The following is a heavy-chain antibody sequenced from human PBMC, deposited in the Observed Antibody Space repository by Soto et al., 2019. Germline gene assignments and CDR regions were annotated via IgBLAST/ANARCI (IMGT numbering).Heavy chain of an antibody. V-gene: IGHV3-33*01. CDR3: ARDLKRATSFFD. D-gene: IGHD5-12*01. Sequence: QVQLVESGGGVVQPGRSLRLSCAASGFTFSSYGMHWVRQAPGKGLEWVAVIWYDGSNKYYADSVKGRFTISRDNSKNTLYLQVNSLRAEDTAVYYCARDLKRATSFFDWGQGTLVTVSS. CDR1: GFTFSSYG. CDR2: IWYDGSNK. J-gene: IGHJ4*02.